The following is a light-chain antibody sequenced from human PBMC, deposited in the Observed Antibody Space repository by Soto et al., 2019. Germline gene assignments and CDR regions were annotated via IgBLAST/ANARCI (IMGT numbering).Light chain of an antibody. V-gene: IGKV1-9*01. CDR2: AAS. CDR1: QGINSY. CDR3: HHLRSYPHT. Sequence: DIQLTQSPSFLSASIGDRVSITCRASQGINSYLAWYQQKPGKAPNLLIYAASTLQSGVPSRFSGSGSGTEFTLTISSLQPEDFATYYCHHLRSYPHTFGGGTKVETK. J-gene: IGKJ4*01.